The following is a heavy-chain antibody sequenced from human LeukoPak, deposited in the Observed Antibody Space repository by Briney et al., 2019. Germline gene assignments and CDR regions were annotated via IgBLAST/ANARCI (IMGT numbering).Heavy chain of an antibody. CDR2: IWYDGSNK. V-gene: IGHV3-33*01. D-gene: IGHD6-13*01. CDR3: ARETAAAATACFGS. Sequence: GGSLRLSCAASGFTFSSYGMHWVRQAPGKGLEWVAVIWYDGSNKYYADSVKGRFTISRDNSKNTLYLQMNSLRAEGTAVYYCARETAAAATACFGSWGQGALVTVSS. CDR1: GFTFSSYG. J-gene: IGHJ4*02.